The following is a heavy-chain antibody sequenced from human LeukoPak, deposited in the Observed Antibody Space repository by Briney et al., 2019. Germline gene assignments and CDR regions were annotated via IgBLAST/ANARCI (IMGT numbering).Heavy chain of an antibody. V-gene: IGHV3-23*01. J-gene: IGHJ3*02. CDR3: ARDGVLATAFDI. Sequence: PGGSLRLSCAASGFTFSSYGMSWVRQAPGKGLEWVSAISGSGGSTYYADSVKGRFTISRDNAKNPLYLQMNSLRAEDTAVYYCARDGVLATAFDIWGQGTMVTVSS. CDR1: GFTFSSYG. D-gene: IGHD5-12*01. CDR2: ISGSGGST.